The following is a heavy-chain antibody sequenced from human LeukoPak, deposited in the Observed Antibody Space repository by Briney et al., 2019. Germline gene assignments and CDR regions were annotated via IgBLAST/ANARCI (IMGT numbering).Heavy chain of an antibody. CDR2: ISYDGSNK. J-gene: IGHJ4*02. Sequence: PGGSLRLSCAASGFTFSSYAMHWVRQAPGKGLEWVAVISYDGSNKYYADSVKGRFTISRDNSKNTLYLQMNSLRAEDTAVYYCARDRYSYGNELPDYWGQGTLVTVSP. D-gene: IGHD5-18*01. CDR3: ARDRYSYGNELPDY. CDR1: GFTFSSYA. V-gene: IGHV3-30-3*01.